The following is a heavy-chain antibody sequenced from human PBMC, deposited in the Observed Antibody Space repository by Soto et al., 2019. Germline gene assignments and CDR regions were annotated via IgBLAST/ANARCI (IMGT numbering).Heavy chain of an antibody. V-gene: IGHV3-7*03. CDR2: INPDGNVG. CDR3: AGWGGHDYND. Sequence: EVQLLGSGGGLVQPGGSLRLSCVGSGFTFSTYWMNWVRQAPGKGLEWVANINPDGNVGTYVDSVRGRFTTSRDNAKNSLYLQLNSLRADDTAVYFCAGWGGHDYNDWGQGIMVTVSS. CDR1: GFTFSTYW. J-gene: IGHJ4*02. D-gene: IGHD4-4*01.